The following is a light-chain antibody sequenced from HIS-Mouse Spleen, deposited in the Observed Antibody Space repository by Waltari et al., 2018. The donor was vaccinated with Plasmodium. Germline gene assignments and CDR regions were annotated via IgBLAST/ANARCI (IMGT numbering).Light chain of an antibody. CDR2: EVS. CDR1: SSYVGGYNY. Sequence: QSALTQPPSAFGSPGQSVPISCTGTSSYVGGYNYVSWYQQHPGHAPKLMIYEVSKRPSGVPDRFSGSKSGNTASLTVSGLQAEDEADYYCSSYAGSNNVVFGGGTKLTVL. J-gene: IGLJ2*01. V-gene: IGLV2-8*01. CDR3: SSYAGSNNVV.